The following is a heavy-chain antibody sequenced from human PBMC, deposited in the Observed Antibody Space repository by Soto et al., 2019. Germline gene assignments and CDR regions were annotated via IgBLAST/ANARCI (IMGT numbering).Heavy chain of an antibody. V-gene: IGHV4-30-4*08. CDR1: GFTFRSFT. D-gene: IGHD3-10*01. Sequence: LRLSCAASGFTFRSFTMNWIRQPPGKGLECIGYILNSGRAHYTPSLRSRLAISVDTSRNQFSLKLSSVTAADTAVYYCARTSWFGELSFDYWGLGTLVTVSS. CDR2: ILNSGRA. J-gene: IGHJ4*02. CDR3: ARTSWFGELSFDY.